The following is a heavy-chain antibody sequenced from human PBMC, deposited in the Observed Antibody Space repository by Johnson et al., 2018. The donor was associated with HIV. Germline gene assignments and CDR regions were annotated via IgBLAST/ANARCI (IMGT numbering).Heavy chain of an antibody. CDR1: GFTFSSYA. CDR3: ARDLAGTERGNAFDI. Sequence: QVQLVESGGGVVQPGRSLRLSCAASGFTFSSYAMHWVRQALGKGLEWVAVISYDGSNKYYADSVKGRFTISRDNSKNTLYLQMNSLRAEDTAVYYCARDLAGTERGNAFDIWGQGTMVTVSS. CDR2: ISYDGSNK. V-gene: IGHV3-30-3*01. D-gene: IGHD1-1*01. J-gene: IGHJ3*02.